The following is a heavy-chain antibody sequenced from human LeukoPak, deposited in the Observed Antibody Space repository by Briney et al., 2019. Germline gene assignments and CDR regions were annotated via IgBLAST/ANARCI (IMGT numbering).Heavy chain of an antibody. J-gene: IGHJ6*03. CDR2: IIPIFGTA. CDR1: GGTFSSYA. CDR3: ARDRERDGGYYYYYMDV. V-gene: IGHV1-69*05. D-gene: IGHD5-24*01. Sequence: ASVKVSCKASGGTFSSYAISWVRQAPGQGLEWMGGIIPIFGTANYAQKFQGRVTITTDESTSTAYMELSSLRPEDTAVYYCARDRERDGGYYYYYMDVWGKGTTVTVSS.